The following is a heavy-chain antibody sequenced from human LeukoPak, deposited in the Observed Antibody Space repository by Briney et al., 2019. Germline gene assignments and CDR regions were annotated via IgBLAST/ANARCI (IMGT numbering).Heavy chain of an antibody. CDR1: GGTFSSYA. J-gene: IGHJ4*02. Sequence: ASVKVSCKASGGTFSSYAISWVRQAPGQGLEWMGRIIPILGIANYAQKFQGRVTITADKSTSTAYMELSSLRSEDTAVYYCTLTYRWLQVVWGQGTLVTVSS. CDR3: TLTYRWLQVV. D-gene: IGHD5-24*01. CDR2: IIPILGIA. V-gene: IGHV1-69*04.